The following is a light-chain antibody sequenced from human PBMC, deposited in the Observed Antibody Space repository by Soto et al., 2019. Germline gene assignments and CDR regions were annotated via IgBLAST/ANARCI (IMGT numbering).Light chain of an antibody. J-gene: IGKJ4*01. CDR1: QSVLYSSNNKNY. V-gene: IGKV4-1*01. CDR2: CAS. CDR3: QQYYSTPLN. Sequence: DIVMTQSPDSLAVSLGERATINCKSSQSVLYSSNNKNYLAWYQQKPGQPPKLLIYCASTRESGVPDRFSGSGSGTDFTLNISSLQAEDVAVYYCQQYYSTPLNFGGGTKVEIK.